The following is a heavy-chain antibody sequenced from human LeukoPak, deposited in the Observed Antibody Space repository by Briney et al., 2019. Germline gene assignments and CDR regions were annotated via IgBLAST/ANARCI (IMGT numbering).Heavy chain of an antibody. D-gene: IGHD2-15*01. J-gene: IGHJ5*02. CDR2: IDPNSGGT. V-gene: IGHV1-2*02. CDR3: ARDRNVAATPNWFDP. Sequence: ASVKVSCKASGYTFTGYYMHWVRQAPGQGLEWMGWIDPNSGGTNYAQKFQGRVTMTRDTSISTAYMELSRLRSDDTAVYYCARDRNVAATPNWFDPWGQGTLVTVSS. CDR1: GYTFTGYY.